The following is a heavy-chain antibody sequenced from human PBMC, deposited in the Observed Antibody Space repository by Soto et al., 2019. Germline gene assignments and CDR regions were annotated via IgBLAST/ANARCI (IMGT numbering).Heavy chain of an antibody. V-gene: IGHV4-59*01. J-gene: IGHJ3*02. CDR2: IYYSGST. Sequence: QVQLQESGPGLVKPSETLSLTCTVSGGSISSYYWSWIRQPPGKGLEWIGYIYYSGSTNYNPSLKIRVSISVDTSKNQFSLKLSSVTAADTAVYYCARGLISGYYLYEAFDIWGQGTMVTVSS. CDR1: GGSISSYY. D-gene: IGHD3-22*01. CDR3: ARGLISGYYLYEAFDI.